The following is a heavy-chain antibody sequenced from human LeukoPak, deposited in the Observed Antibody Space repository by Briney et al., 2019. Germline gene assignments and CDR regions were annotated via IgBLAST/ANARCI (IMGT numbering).Heavy chain of an antibody. CDR2: ISSSGSTI. CDR1: GFTFSDYY. D-gene: IGHD3-9*01. V-gene: IGHV3-11*04. CDR3: AKDVEYDILTGPDY. Sequence: GGSLRLSCAASGFTFSDYYMSWIRQAPGKGLEWVSYISSSGSTIYYADSVKGRFTISRDNAKNSLYLQMDSLRAEDTAVYYCAKDVEYDILTGPDYWGQGTLVTVSS. J-gene: IGHJ4*02.